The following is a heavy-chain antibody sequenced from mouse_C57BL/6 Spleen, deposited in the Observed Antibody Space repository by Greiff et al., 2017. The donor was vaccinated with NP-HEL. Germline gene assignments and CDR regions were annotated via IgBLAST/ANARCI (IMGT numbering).Heavy chain of an antibody. CDR2: ISSGGSYT. D-gene: IGHD1-1*01. J-gene: IGHJ4*01. Sequence: DVMLVESGGDLVKPGGSLKLSCAASGFTFSSYGMSWVRQTPDKRLEWVATISSGGSYTYYPDSVKGRFTISRDNAKNTLYLQMSSLKSEDTAMYYCASPITTVAAMDYWGQGTSVTVSS. CDR3: ASPITTVAAMDY. CDR1: GFTFSSYG. V-gene: IGHV5-6*02.